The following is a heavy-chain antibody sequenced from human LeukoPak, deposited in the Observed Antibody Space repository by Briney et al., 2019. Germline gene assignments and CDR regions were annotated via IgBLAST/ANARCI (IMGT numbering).Heavy chain of an antibody. CDR2: IKQDGSEK. V-gene: IGHV3-7*01. Sequence: PGGSLRLSCAASGFTFSSYWMSWVRQAPGKGLEWVANIKQDGSEKYYVDSVKGRFTISRDNAKNSLYLQMNSLRAEDTAVYYCATGVYDSSGYYGDYFDYWGQGTLVTVSS. J-gene: IGHJ4*02. D-gene: IGHD3-22*01. CDR1: GFTFSSYW. CDR3: ATGVYDSSGYYGDYFDY.